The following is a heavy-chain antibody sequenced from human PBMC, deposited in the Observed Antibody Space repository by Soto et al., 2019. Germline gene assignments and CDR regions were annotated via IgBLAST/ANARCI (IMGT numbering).Heavy chain of an antibody. CDR1: GFTFSSYA. CDR3: ARDASSSGWYSPLDY. Sequence: QVQLVESGGGVVQPGRSLRLSCAASGFTFSSYAMHWVRQAPGKGLEWVAVISYDGSNKYYADSVKGRFTISRDNSKNTLYLQMISLRAEDTAVYYCARDASSSGWYSPLDYWVQGTLVTVSS. V-gene: IGHV3-30-3*01. CDR2: ISYDGSNK. J-gene: IGHJ4*02. D-gene: IGHD6-19*01.